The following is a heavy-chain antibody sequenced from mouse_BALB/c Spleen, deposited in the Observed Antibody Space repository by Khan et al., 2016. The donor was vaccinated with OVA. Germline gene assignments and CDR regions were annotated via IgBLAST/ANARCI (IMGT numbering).Heavy chain of an antibody. CDR3: ARCGKFAY. CDR2: ISSYYGVP. V-gene: IGHV1S137*01. Sequence: QVRLQQSGAELVRPGVSLKISCKGSGYTFTDYAMQWVKQSHAKSIEWIGVISSYYGVPEYNQKFKGKATMTVDRSYSTAYLERARSTSEDSAIYCCARCGKFAYCGQEPLGTVS. J-gene: IGHJ3*01. CDR1: GYTFTDYA. D-gene: IGHD1-1*02.